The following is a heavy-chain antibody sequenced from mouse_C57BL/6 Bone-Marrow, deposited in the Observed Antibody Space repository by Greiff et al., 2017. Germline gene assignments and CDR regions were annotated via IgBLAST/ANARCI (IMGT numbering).Heavy chain of an antibody. Sequence: EVKLMESGGDLVKPGGSLKLSCAASGFTFSSYGMSWVRQTPDKRLEWVATISSGGSYTYYPDSVKGRFTISRDNAKNTLYLQMSSLKSEDTAMYYCARFSLITTVVADYWGQGTTLTVSS. CDR1: GFTFSSYG. J-gene: IGHJ2*01. CDR2: ISSGGSYT. CDR3: ARFSLITTVVADY. D-gene: IGHD1-1*01. V-gene: IGHV5-6*01.